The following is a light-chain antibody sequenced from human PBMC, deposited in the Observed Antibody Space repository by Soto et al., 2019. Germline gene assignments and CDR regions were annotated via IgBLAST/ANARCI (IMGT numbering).Light chain of an antibody. CDR2: GNS. V-gene: IGLV1-40*01. Sequence: HSVLTQPPSVSGAPGQRVTISCTGSSSNIGAGYDVHWYQQLPGTAPKLLIYGNSNRPSGVPDRFSGSKSGTSASLAITGLQAEYEADYYCQSYDSSLSGYVFGTGTKVTVL. CDR3: QSYDSSLSGYV. CDR1: SSNIGAGYD. J-gene: IGLJ1*01.